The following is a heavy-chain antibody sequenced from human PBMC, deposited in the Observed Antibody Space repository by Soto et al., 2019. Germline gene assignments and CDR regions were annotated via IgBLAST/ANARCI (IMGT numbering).Heavy chain of an antibody. CDR1: GYSFTSFW. CDR2: IYPGDSET. V-gene: IGHV5-51*01. Sequence: GESLKISCMTSGYSFTSFWIGCVRQMPGKGLEWMGNIYPGDSETRYSPSFQGHVTISADKSISTAYLQWSSLKTSDTAMYYCTRHSELAQDIDYWGQGTLVTVSS. CDR3: TRHSELAQDIDY. J-gene: IGHJ4*02. D-gene: IGHD1-26*01.